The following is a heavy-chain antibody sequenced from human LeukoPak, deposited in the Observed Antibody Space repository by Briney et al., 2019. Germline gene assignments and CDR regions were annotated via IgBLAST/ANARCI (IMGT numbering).Heavy chain of an antibody. Sequence: GGSLRRSCAASGFSFSAYAMNWVRQAPGKGLEWVSSITGSGDSTYIADSVKGRFTIYRDNSKNTMYMQMNILRAEDTAVYYCAKGTLRSCTGARCYPFDYWGQGTLVNVSS. CDR1: GFSFSAYA. CDR2: ITGSGDST. CDR3: AKGTLRSCTGARCYPFDY. J-gene: IGHJ4*02. D-gene: IGHD2-8*02. V-gene: IGHV3-23*01.